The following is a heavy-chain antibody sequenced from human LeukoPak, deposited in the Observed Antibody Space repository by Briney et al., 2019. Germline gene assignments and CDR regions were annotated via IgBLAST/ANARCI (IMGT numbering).Heavy chain of an antibody. CDR2: ISWNSGSI. CDR1: GFTFDDYA. V-gene: IGHV3-9*01. D-gene: IGHD6-19*01. CDR3: AKDMTIAVAGTFDH. Sequence: GGSLRLSCAASGFTFDDYAMHWVRQAPGKGLEWVSGISWNSGSIGYADSVKGRFTISRDNAKNSLYLQMNSLRAEDTALYYCAKDMTIAVAGTFDHWGQGTLVTVSS. J-gene: IGHJ4*02.